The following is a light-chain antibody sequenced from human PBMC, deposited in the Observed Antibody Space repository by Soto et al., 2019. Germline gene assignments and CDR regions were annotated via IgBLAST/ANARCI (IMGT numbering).Light chain of an antibody. CDR1: SNDVGSYNL. J-gene: IGLJ1*01. CDR3: CSYAGSSSFYV. V-gene: IGLV2-23*01. CDR2: EGS. Sequence: QSALTQPASVSGSPGQSITISCTGTSNDVGSYNLVSWYQQHPGKAPKLMIYEGSKRPSGVSNRFSGSKSGNTASLTISGLQAEDEADYFCCSYAGSSSFYVFGNGTKVTVL.